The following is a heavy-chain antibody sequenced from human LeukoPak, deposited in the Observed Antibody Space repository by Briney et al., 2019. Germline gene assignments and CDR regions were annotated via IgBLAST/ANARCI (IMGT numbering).Heavy chain of an antibody. J-gene: IGHJ4*02. Sequence: GGSLRLSCTASGFTFGDYAMSWVSQAPGKGLEWVGFIRSKAYGGTTEYAASVKGRFTISRDDSKSIAYLQMNSLKTEDTAVYYCTSEYYDFWSGSYYFDYWGQGTLVTVSS. V-gene: IGHV3-49*04. CDR1: GFTFGDYA. CDR3: TSEYYDFWSGSYYFDY. D-gene: IGHD3-3*01. CDR2: IRSKAYGGTT.